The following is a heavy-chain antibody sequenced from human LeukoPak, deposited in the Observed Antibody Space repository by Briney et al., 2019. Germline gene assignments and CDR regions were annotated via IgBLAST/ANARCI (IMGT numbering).Heavy chain of an antibody. Sequence: PGRSLRISCAASGFTFSNYGMHWVRQAPGQGLEWLTVISYDETYKDYADSVKGRFTISRDNSKNALYLQMNSLRAEDTAVYYCAKANAREFDYWGQGTLVTVSS. CDR3: AKANAREFDY. CDR2: ISYDETYK. CDR1: GFTFSNYG. D-gene: IGHD3-10*01. J-gene: IGHJ4*02. V-gene: IGHV3-30*18.